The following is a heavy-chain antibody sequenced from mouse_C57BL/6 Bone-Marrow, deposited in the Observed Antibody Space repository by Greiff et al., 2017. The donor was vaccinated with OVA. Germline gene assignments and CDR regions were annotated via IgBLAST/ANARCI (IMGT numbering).Heavy chain of an antibody. J-gene: IGHJ3*01. CDR1: GYTFTSYT. V-gene: IGHV1-4*01. Sequence: QVQLQQSGAELARPAASVKMSCKASGYTFTSYTMHWVKQRPGQGLEWIGYINPSSGYTKYNQKFKDKATLTADKSSSTAYMQLSSLTSEDSAVYYCAREDGNWFAYWGQGTLVTVSA. CDR2: INPSSGYT. D-gene: IGHD2-1*01. CDR3: AREDGNWFAY.